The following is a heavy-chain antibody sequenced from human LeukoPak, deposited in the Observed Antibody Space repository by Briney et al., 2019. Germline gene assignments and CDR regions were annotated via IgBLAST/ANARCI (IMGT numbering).Heavy chain of an antibody. D-gene: IGHD3-10*01. V-gene: IGHV4-4*02. CDR2: IYYSGST. CDR3: AKPSNYYGSATDAFDF. Sequence: PSETLSLTCAVSGGSISSRNWWSWVRQPPGKGLEWIGNIYYSGSTYYNPSLKSRVTISVDTSKNHFSLKLNSVTAADTAVYYRAKPSNYYGSATDAFDFWGQGTMVTVSS. J-gene: IGHJ3*01. CDR1: GGSISSRNW.